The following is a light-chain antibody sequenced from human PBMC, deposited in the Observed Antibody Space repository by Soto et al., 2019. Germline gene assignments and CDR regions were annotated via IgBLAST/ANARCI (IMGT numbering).Light chain of an antibody. CDR3: GSYTISSTLMI. Sequence: QSALTQPASVSGSPGQSITISCSVTPSDIGAYNYVSWYQHLPGKAPKVIIYDVTNRPSGVSSRFSGSKSGTTASLTISGLQAEDEANYYCGSYTISSTLMIFGGGTKLTVL. V-gene: IGLV2-14*03. CDR1: PSDIGAYNY. J-gene: IGLJ2*01. CDR2: DVT.